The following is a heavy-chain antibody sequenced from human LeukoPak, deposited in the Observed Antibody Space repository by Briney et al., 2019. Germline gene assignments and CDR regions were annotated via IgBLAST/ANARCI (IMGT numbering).Heavy chain of an antibody. J-gene: IGHJ4*02. V-gene: IGHV4-59*08. CDR1: GGSISSYY. CDR3: ARSTSRIAAHDY. Sequence: SETLSLTCTVSGGSISSYYWTWIRQPPGKGLEWIGYIYYSGSTNFNPSLKSRVTISVDTSKNQFSLKLSSVTAADTAVYYCARSTSRIAAHDYWGQGTLVTVSS. D-gene: IGHD6-6*01. CDR2: IYYSGST.